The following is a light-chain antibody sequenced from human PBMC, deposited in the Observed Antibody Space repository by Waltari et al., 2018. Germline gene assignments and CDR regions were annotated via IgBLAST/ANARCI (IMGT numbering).Light chain of an antibody. CDR1: ESVSRA. CDR2: GAS. Sequence: IVLTQSPGTLSLSVGERATVSCRASESVSRALAGYQQKPGQAPRLLIYGASTRATGIPDRFSGSGSGTDFSLTIRRLEPDDFAVYYCQHYLRLPVTFGQGTTVEI. V-gene: IGKV3-20*01. CDR3: QHYLRLPVT. J-gene: IGKJ1*01.